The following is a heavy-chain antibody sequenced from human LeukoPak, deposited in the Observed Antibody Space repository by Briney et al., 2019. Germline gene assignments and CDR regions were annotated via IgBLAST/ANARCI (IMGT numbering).Heavy chain of an antibody. Sequence: VGSLRLSCAASGFTFSDYYMSWIRQAPGKGLEWVSYISSSGSTIYYADSVKGRFTISRDNAKNSLYLQMNSLRAEDTAVYYCARAWNSYYYGMDVWGQGTTVTVSS. CDR3: ARAWNSYYYGMDV. CDR1: GFTFSDYY. D-gene: IGHD1-1*01. J-gene: IGHJ6*02. CDR2: ISSSGSTI. V-gene: IGHV3-11*01.